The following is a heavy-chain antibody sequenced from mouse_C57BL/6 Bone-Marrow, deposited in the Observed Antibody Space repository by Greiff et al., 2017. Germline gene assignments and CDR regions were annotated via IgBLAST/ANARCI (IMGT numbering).Heavy chain of an antibody. J-gene: IGHJ2*01. Sequence: VQLQQSGTVLARPGASVKMSCKTSGYTFTRYWMHWVKQRPGQGLEWIGAIYPGNSDTSYNQKFKGKAKLTAVTSASTAYMELSSLTNEDSAVYYCTRGIYYYGSNYLDYWGQGTTLTVSS. CDR2: IYPGNSDT. CDR3: TRGIYYYGSNYLDY. CDR1: GYTFTRYW. D-gene: IGHD1-1*01. V-gene: IGHV1-5*01.